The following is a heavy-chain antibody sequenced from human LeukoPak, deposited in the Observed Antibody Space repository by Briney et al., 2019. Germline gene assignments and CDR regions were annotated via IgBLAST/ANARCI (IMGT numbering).Heavy chain of an antibody. J-gene: IGHJ4*02. CDR2: ISAYNGNT. CDR1: GYTFTSYG. Sequence: ASVKVSCKASGYTFTSYGISWVRQAPGQGLEWMGWISAYNGNTTYAQKLQGRVTMTTDTSTSTAYMELRSLRSDDTAVYYCARSGDPGGRVDRELPDWGQGTLVTVSS. CDR3: ARSGDPGGRVDRELPD. D-gene: IGHD1-26*01. V-gene: IGHV1-18*01.